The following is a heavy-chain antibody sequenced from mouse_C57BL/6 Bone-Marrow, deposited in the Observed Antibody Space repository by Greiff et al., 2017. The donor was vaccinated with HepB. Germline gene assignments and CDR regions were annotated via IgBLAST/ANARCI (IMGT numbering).Heavy chain of an antibody. D-gene: IGHD2-4*01. CDR1: GYTFTSYW. V-gene: IGHV1-55*01. Sequence: QVQLQQPGAELVKPGASVKMSCKASGYTFTSYWITWVKQRPGQGLEWIGDIYPGSGSTNCNEKFKSKATLTVDTSSSTAYMQLSSLTSEDSAVYYCAYDYDVPYYFDYWGQGTTLTVSS. CDR2: IYPGSGST. J-gene: IGHJ2*01. CDR3: AYDYDVPYYFDY.